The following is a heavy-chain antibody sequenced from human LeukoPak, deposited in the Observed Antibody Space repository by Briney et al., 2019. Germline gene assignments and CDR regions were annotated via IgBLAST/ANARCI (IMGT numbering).Heavy chain of an antibody. V-gene: IGHV3-33*01. CDR1: GLSISGNG. Sequence: GGSLRLSCAVSGLSISGNGMHWVRQAPGKGLEWVALIWYDGSKKYYADSVKGRFTISRDNSKTTMYLEMSSLRAEDTAVYYCARDRGTLSITVPGFLDYWGQGTLVTVSS. CDR3: ARDRGTLSITVPGFLDY. D-gene: IGHD6-13*01. CDR2: IWYDGSKK. J-gene: IGHJ4*02.